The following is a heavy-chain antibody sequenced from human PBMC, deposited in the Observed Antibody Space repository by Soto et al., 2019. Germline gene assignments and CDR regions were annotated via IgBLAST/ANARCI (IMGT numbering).Heavy chain of an antibody. Sequence: QVQLVESGGGVVQPGRSLRLSCVASGFMFDSYGMHWVRQAPGKGLEWVAIILYDGSEKYHADSVKGRFTISRDNSKNTLYLQMNSLRAEDTALYYCARGPGRIAVAGFDYWGQGTLVTVSS. CDR1: GFMFDSYG. J-gene: IGHJ4*02. CDR2: ILYDGSEK. D-gene: IGHD6-19*01. V-gene: IGHV3-33*01. CDR3: ARGPGRIAVAGFDY.